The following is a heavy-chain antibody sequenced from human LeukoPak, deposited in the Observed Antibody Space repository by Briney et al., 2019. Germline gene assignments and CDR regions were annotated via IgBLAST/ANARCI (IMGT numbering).Heavy chain of an antibody. V-gene: IGHV4-59*08. CDR3: AGHHPRNTVDF. CDR2: IYHSGHT. J-gene: IGHJ4*02. D-gene: IGHD2/OR15-2a*01. Sequence: SETLSLTCTVSGGSISSDYWSWIRQPPGKGLEWIGYIYHSGHTMSNPSLKSRVTISIDTSNNQFSLKLSSVTAADTAVYYCAGHHPRNTVDFWGQGTLVTVSS. CDR1: GGSISSDY.